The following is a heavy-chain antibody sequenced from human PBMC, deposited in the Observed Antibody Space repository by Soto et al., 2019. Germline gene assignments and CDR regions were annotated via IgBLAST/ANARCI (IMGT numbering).Heavy chain of an antibody. D-gene: IGHD2-2*01. V-gene: IGHV4-39*01. Sequence: PSETLSLTCSVSGGSISGSRYYWVWIRQPPGKGLEWIGSIYYSGSTYNNPSLKSRVTISVDTSKNQFSLKLNSVTAADTAVYFCARGGGRYCTSTSCYHYGMGVWGRGTTVTVSS. CDR2: IYYSGST. J-gene: IGHJ6*01. CDR1: GGSISGSRYY. CDR3: ARGGGRYCTSTSCYHYGMGV.